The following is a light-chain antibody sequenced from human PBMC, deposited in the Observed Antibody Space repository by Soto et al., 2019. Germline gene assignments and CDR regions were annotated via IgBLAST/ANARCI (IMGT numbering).Light chain of an antibody. V-gene: IGLV2-23*01. CDR3: CSYAGSYTLV. J-gene: IGLJ3*02. CDR1: SSDIGNYNL. CDR2: EDS. Sequence: QSALTQPASVSGSPGQSITISCTGTSSDIGNYNLVSWYQQHPGKAPKLMIHEDSKRPSGVSNRFSGSKSGNTASLTISVLRTEDEADYYCCSYAGSYTLVFGGGTKLTVL.